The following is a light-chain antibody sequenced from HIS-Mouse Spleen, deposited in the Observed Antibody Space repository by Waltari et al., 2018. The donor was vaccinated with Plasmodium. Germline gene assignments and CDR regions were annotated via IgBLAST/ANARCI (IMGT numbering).Light chain of an antibody. J-gene: IGLJ1*01. CDR1: ALPKPY. Sequence: SYELTQPPSVSVSPGQPARITCSGDALPKPYAYWYQQKPGQAPVLVIYKDSERPSGIPERFSGSSSGTTVTLTISGVQAEDEADYYCQSADSSGTYVFGTGTKVTVL. CDR3: QSADSSGTYV. CDR2: KDS. V-gene: IGLV3-25*03.